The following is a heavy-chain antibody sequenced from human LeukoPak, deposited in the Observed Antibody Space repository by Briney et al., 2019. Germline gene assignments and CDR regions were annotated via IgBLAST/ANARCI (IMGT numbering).Heavy chain of an antibody. V-gene: IGHV3-30-3*01. CDR2: ISYDGSNK. Sequence: SCKASGYTFTGYYMHWVRQAPGKGLEWVAVISYDGSNKYYADSVKGRFTIPRDNSKNTLYLQMNSLRAEDTAVYYCARVVAWGQGTMVTVSS. J-gene: IGHJ3*01. CDR3: ARVVA. CDR1: GYTFTGYY.